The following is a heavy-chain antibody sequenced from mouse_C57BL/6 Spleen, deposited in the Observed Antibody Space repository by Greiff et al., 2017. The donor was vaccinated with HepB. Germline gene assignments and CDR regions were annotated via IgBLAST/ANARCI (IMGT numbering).Heavy chain of an antibody. CDR2: IYPGSGNT. CDR1: GYTFTDYY. V-gene: IGHV1-76*01. J-gene: IGHJ1*03. Sequence: VQLQQSGAELVRPGASVKLSCKASGYTFTDYYINWVKQRPGQGLEWIARIYPGSGNTYYSEKFKGKATLTAEKSSSTAYMQLSSLTSEDSAVYFCAKGGATRWYFDVWGTGTTVTVSS. CDR3: AKGGATRWYFDV.